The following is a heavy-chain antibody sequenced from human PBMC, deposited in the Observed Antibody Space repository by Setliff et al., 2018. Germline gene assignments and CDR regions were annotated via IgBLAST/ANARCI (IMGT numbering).Heavy chain of an antibody. CDR3: SRLVRYCSKTTCQTASGAEV. J-gene: IGHJ4*02. D-gene: IGHD2-8*01. CDR1: GYTFSHSG. V-gene: IGHV1-18*01. CDR2: ISAYTGNT. Sequence: ASVKVSCKASGYTFSHSGITWVRQAPGQGLEWMGWISAYTGNTNYAQKLQGRVTMTTDASTNTAYTELRGLSSDDTAVYYCSRLVRYCSKTTCQTASGAEVWGQGTLVTVSS.